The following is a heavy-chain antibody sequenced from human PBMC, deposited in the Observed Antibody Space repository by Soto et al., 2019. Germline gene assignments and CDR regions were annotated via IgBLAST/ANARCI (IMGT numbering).Heavy chain of an antibody. D-gene: IGHD6-25*01. CDR1: GFTFSSYA. CDR3: ARAATLYYFDY. CDR2: ISYDGSNK. V-gene: IGHV3-30-3*01. J-gene: IGHJ4*02. Sequence: ESGGGVVQPGRSLRLSCAASGFTFSSYAMHWVRQAPGKGLEWVAVISYDGSNKYYADSVKGRFTISRDNSKNTLYLQMNSLRAEDTAVYYCARAATLYYFDYWGQGTLVTVSS.